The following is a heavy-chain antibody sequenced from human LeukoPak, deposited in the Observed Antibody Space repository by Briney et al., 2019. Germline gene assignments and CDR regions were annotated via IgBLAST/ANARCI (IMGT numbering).Heavy chain of an antibody. D-gene: IGHD5-24*01. CDR1: GYTFTSYG. V-gene: IGHV1-69*04. CDR3: APEPGWPMANYFHY. CDR2: IIPILGIA. Sequence: SVKVSCKASGYTFTSYGISWVRQAPGQGLEWMGRIIPILGIANYAQKFQGRVTITADKSTSTAYMELSSLRSEDTAVYYCAPEPGWPMANYFHYWGQGTLVTVSS. J-gene: IGHJ4*02.